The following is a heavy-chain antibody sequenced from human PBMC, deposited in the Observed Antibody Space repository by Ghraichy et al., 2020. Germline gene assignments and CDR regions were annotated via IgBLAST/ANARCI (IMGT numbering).Heavy chain of an antibody. CDR2: ISSSSSYI. D-gene: IGHD6-19*01. V-gene: IGHV3-21*01. J-gene: IGHJ6*02. CDR3: ARVDNLGTVTTYIAVAGRRRLHYGMDV. CDR1: GFTFSSYS. Sequence: GGSLRLSCAASGFTFSSYSMNWVRQAPGKGLEWVSSISSSSSYIYYADSVKGRFTISRDNAKNSLYLQMNSLRAEDTAVYYCARVDNLGTVTTYIAVAGRRRLHYGMDVWGQGTTVTVSS.